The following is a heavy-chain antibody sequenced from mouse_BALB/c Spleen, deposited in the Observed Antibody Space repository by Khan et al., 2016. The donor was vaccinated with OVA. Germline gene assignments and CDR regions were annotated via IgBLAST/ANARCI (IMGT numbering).Heavy chain of an antibody. CDR2: INPTTGYS. CDR1: GYTFTNNW. CDR3: ARFYYALDY. Sequence: VQLQQSGAELTKPGASVKMSCKASGYTFTNNWMHWLKQRPGQGLEWIGYINPTTGYSDYNQKFKDKATLTADKSSSTVYMQLSSLTSEDSAVYYCARFYYALDYWGPRTSVPVSS. J-gene: IGHJ4*01. V-gene: IGHV1-7*01.